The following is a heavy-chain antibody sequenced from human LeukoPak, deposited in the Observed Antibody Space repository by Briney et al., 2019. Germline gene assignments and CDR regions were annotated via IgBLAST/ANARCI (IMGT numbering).Heavy chain of an antibody. CDR3: ARRKVEMATGFDY. V-gene: IGHV4-39*01. Sequence: SETLSPTCTVSGGSISSSSYYWGWIRQPPGKGLEWIGSIYYSGSTYYNPSLKSRVTISVDASKNQFSLKLSSVTAADTAVYYCARRKVEMATGFDYWGQGTLVTVSS. D-gene: IGHD5-24*01. CDR2: IYYSGST. CDR1: GGSISSSSYY. J-gene: IGHJ4*02.